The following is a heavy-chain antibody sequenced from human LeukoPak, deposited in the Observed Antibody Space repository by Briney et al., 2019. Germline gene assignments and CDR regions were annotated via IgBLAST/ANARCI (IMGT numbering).Heavy chain of an antibody. Sequence: GGSLRLSCAASGFTFRTYSMNWVRQAPGKGLEWVSSISTSSSSIYYADSVKGRFSISRDNAKNSLFLQMNSLRAEDTAVYYCARFSFGSSRYYFDCWGQGTLVTVSS. J-gene: IGHJ4*02. CDR2: ISTSSSSI. V-gene: IGHV3-21*01. CDR3: ARFSFGSSRYYFDC. CDR1: GFTFRTYS. D-gene: IGHD3-16*01.